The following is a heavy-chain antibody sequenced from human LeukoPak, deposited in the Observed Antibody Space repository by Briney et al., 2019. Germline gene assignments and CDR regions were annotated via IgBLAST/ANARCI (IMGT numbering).Heavy chain of an antibody. CDR3: ASRSGGDY. CDR1: GFTFSSYE. CDR2: IYSGGST. Sequence: GGSLRLSCAAPGFTFSSYEMNWVRQAPGKGLEWVSVIYSGGSTYYADSVKGRFSISRDNSKNTLYLQMNSLRAEDTAVYYCASRSGGDYWGQGTLVTVSS. J-gene: IGHJ4*02. D-gene: IGHD6-19*01. V-gene: IGHV3-66*01.